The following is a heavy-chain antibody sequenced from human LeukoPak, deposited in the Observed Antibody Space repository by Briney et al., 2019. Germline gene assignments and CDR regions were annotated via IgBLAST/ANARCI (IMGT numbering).Heavy chain of an antibody. V-gene: IGHV3-23*01. CDR3: AKGGAFDI. J-gene: IGHJ3*02. Sequence: PGGSLRLSCAAAGFTINTNHMHWVRQAPGKGLEWVSAISGSGGSTYYADSVKGRFTISRDNSKNTLYLQMNSLRAEDTAVYYCAKGGAFDIWGQGTMVTVSS. CDR2: ISGSGGST. CDR1: GFTINTNH.